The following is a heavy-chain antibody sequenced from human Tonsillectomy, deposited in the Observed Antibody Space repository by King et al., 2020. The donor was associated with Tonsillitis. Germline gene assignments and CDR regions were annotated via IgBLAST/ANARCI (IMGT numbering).Heavy chain of an antibody. Sequence: VQLQQWGAGLLKPSETLSLTCAVYGGSFSGYYWSWIRQPPGKGLEWIGEINHSGSTNYNPSLKSRVTISVDTSKNQFSLKLSSVTAADTAVYYCVMIPYYYDSSGYQKDPPNAGNFDYWGQGPLVTVSS. CDR2: INHSGST. D-gene: IGHD3-22*01. CDR3: VMIPYYYDSSGYQKDPPNAGNFDY. CDR1: GGSFSGYY. V-gene: IGHV4-34*01. J-gene: IGHJ4*02.